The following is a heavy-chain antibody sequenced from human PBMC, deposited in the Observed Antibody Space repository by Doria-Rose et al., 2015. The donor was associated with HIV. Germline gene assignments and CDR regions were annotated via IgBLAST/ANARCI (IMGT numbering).Heavy chain of an antibody. Sequence: QVQLQESGAGLVKPSETLSLTCAVFGGSFSGYYWSWIRQPPGKGLEWIGEINHSGSTTYNTSLKSRVTISVDTSKTLFSLKPSSVTAADTAVYYCARGLLRGGWNDVDYYYGMDVWGQGTTVTVSS. D-gene: IGHD1-1*01. CDR2: INHSGST. CDR3: ARGLLRGGWNDVDYYYGMDV. V-gene: IGHV4-34*01. J-gene: IGHJ6*02. CDR1: GGSFSGYY.